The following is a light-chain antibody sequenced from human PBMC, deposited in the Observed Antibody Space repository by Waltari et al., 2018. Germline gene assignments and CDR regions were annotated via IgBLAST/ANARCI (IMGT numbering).Light chain of an antibody. CDR3: QQYYSTPLT. Sequence: DFVMTQSPDSLAVSLGERATINCKSSQSVLYSSNNKNYLAWYQQKPGQPPKLLIHWASTRESGVPDRFSGSWSGTDFTLTISSLQAEDVAVYYCQQYYSTPLTFGGGTKVEIK. V-gene: IGKV4-1*01. J-gene: IGKJ4*01. CDR1: QSVLYSSNNKNY. CDR2: WAS.